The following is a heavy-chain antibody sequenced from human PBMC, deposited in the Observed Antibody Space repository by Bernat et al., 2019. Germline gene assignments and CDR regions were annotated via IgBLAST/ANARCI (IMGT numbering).Heavy chain of an antibody. CDR3: ARGGLGHCSSTSCSTRDAFDI. CDR2: IIPIFGTA. Sequence: QVQLVQSGAEVQKPGSSVKVSCKASGGTFSSYAISWVRQAPGQGLEWMGGIIPIFGTANYGQKFQVRVTITADKSTSTAYMELSSLRSEDTAVYYCARGGLGHCSSTSCSTRDAFDIWGQGTMVTVSS. CDR1: GGTFSSYA. J-gene: IGHJ3*02. D-gene: IGHD2-2*01. V-gene: IGHV1-69*06.